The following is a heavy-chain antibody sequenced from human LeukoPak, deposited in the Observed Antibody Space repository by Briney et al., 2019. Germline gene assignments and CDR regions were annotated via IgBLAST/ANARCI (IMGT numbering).Heavy chain of an antibody. D-gene: IGHD3-3*01. CDR2: INSDETSA. V-gene: IGHV3-74*01. CDR3: VRDIYIRRDSWYDVRSFDN. Sequence: PWGSLRLSCVASGFSFSSHWMHWVRQAPGKGLVLVSRINSDETSAVYAASVKGRFTMSRDNAKNTLYLQMTSLRAEDAAVYYCVRDIYIRRDSWYDVRSFDNWGQGTLVTVSS. CDR1: GFSFSSHW. J-gene: IGHJ4*02.